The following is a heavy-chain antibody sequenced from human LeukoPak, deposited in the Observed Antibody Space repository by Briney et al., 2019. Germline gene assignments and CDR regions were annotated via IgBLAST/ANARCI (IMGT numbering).Heavy chain of an antibody. CDR1: GGSISSSSYY. Sequence: SETLSLTCTVSGGSISSSSYYWSWIRQPPGKGLEWIGYIYHSGSTYYNPSLKSRVTISVDRSKNQFSLKLSSVTAADTAVYYCAREIAAAGYNRFDPWGQGTLVTVSS. CDR3: AREIAAAGYNRFDP. CDR2: IYHSGST. D-gene: IGHD6-13*01. J-gene: IGHJ5*02. V-gene: IGHV4-30-2*01.